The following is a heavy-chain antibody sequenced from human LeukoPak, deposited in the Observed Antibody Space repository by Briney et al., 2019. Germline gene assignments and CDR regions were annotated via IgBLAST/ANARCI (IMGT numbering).Heavy chain of an antibody. CDR2: IIPIFGTA. J-gene: IGHJ4*02. CDR3: ARARRTGRYYDSSGPYDY. D-gene: IGHD3-22*01. CDR1: GGTFSSYA. Sequence: SVKVSCKASGGTFSSYAISWVRQAPGQGLEWMGGIIPIFGTANYAQKFQGRVTITTDESTSTAYMELSSLRSEDTAVYYCARARRTGRYYDSSGPYDYWGQGTLVTVSS. V-gene: IGHV1-69*05.